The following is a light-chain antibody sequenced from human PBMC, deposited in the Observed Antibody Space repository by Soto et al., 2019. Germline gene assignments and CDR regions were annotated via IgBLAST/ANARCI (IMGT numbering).Light chain of an antibody. CDR3: QHYNTYPYT. CDR2: RAS. CDR1: HSVNRW. V-gene: IGKV1-5*03. Sequence: DTQMTQSPSTLSASVGDRVTITCQASHSVNRWLAWYQQKPGKAPNLLIHRASTLQSGVPSRFSGSGSGTEFTLTISSLQPDDFATYYCQHYNTYPYTFGQGTRLEIK. J-gene: IGKJ2*01.